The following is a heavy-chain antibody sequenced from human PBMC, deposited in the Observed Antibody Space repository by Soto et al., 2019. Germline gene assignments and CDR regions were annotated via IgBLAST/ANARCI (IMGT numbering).Heavy chain of an antibody. Sequence: ASVKVSCKVSGYTLTELSMHWVRQAPGKGLEWMGGFDPEDGETIYAQKFQGRVTMTKDTNTAYMELRNLRFDDTAVYFCARERQWEPLPYWGQGTPVTVSS. CDR2: FDPEDGET. J-gene: IGHJ4*02. CDR1: GYTLTELS. V-gene: IGHV1-24*01. D-gene: IGHD1-26*01. CDR3: ARERQWEPLPY.